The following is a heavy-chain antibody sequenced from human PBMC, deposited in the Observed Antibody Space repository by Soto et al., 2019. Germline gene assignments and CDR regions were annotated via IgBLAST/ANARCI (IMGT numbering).Heavy chain of an antibody. Sequence: EVQLVECGGGLVQPGGSLRLSCEGSGFTFTDYSMLWVRQAPGKGLEWVSYISSTSNIAFYVDSVEGRFTSSRDNAKNSLYLQMNSLRDEDTAVYYCASCYADYEFPFEYWGQGTLVTVSS. D-gene: IGHD3-3*01. CDR2: ISSTSNIA. CDR3: ASCYADYEFPFEY. CDR1: GFTFTDYS. J-gene: IGHJ4*02. V-gene: IGHV3-48*02.